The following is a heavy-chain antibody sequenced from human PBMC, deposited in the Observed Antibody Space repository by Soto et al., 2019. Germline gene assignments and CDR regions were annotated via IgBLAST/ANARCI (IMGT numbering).Heavy chain of an antibody. Sequence: GASMKVSCKASGYTFTSYAMHWVRQGPGQRLEWMGWINAGNGNTKYSQKFQGRVTITRDTSASTAYMELSSLRSEDTAVYYCARDLTPYYDSTSYFDYWGQGTLVTVSS. V-gene: IGHV1-3*01. CDR1: GYTFTSYA. J-gene: IGHJ4*02. CDR2: INAGNGNT. D-gene: IGHD3-22*01. CDR3: ARDLTPYYDSTSYFDY.